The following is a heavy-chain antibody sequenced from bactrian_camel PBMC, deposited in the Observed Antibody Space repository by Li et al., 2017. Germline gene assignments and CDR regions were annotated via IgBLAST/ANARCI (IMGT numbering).Heavy chain of an antibody. V-gene: IGHV3-2*01. Sequence: VQLVESGGGLVQPGGSLRLPCVASGYTFSTYYMNWVRQAPGKGLQWVSSIYSDGSNTYYDDSVKGRFTISQDNAKPMLYLQMNALKPEDTAMYYCAADLVTGGNWRSIDHWSYWGQGTQVTVS. CDR3: AADLVTGGNWRSIDHWSY. CDR2: IYSDGSNT. CDR1: GYTFSTYY. D-gene: IGHD7*01. J-gene: IGHJ4*01.